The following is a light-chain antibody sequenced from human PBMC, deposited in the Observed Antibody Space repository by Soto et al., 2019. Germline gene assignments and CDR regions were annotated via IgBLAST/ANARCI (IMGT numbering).Light chain of an antibody. V-gene: IGKV3-20*01. CDR3: QQYSASPRT. Sequence: ELVLTRSPGTLSLSPGERATLSCRASRTVDGNYLAWYHQKPGQAPRLLIHSASTRAPGIPDRFSASGAGTDFTLTISRLEPEDSAVYYCQQYSASPRTFGPGTKVDIK. CDR2: SAS. J-gene: IGKJ3*01. CDR1: RTVDGNY.